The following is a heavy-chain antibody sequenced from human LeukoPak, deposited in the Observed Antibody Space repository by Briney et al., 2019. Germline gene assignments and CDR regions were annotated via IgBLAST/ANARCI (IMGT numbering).Heavy chain of an antibody. CDR2: ISYDGSNN. V-gene: IGHV3-30-3*01. CDR1: GFTFSNFA. D-gene: IGHD4-23*01. Sequence: PGGSLRLSCAASGFTFSNFAMHWVRQAPGKGLEWVAIISYDGSNNYYADSVKGRFTISRDNSRNTLYLQMNSLRAEDTAVYYCARDPAEDGGNSVYDYFDYWGQGTLVTVSS. J-gene: IGHJ4*02. CDR3: ARDPAEDGGNSVYDYFDY.